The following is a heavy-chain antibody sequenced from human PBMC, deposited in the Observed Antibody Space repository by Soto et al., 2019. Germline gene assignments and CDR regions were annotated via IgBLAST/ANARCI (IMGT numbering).Heavy chain of an antibody. J-gene: IGHJ6*02. CDR1: GFTFSSYA. D-gene: IGHD2-2*01. CDR2: ISGSGGST. CDR3: AKDGRYCSSTSCYPRPNYYYGMDV. V-gene: IGHV3-23*01. Sequence: HPGGSLRLSCAASGFTFSSYAMSWVRQAPGKGLEWVSAISGSGGSTYYADSVKGRFTISRDNSKNTLYLQMNSLRAEDTAVYYCAKDGRYCSSTSCYPRPNYYYGMDVWGQGTTVTVSS.